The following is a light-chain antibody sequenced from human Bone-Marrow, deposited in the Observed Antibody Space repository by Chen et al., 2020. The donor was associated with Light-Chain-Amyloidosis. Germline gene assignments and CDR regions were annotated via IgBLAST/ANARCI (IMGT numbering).Light chain of an antibody. J-gene: IGLJ2*01. CDR1: DLPTKY. CDR3: QSADSSGTYEVI. V-gene: IGLV3-25*03. Sequence: SCDLTQPPSVSVSPGQKARITCPGEDLPTKYAYWYQQKPGQAPVLVIHRDTERPSGISERVSGSSSGTTATLTISGVQAEDEADYHCQSADSSGTYEVIFGGGTKLTVL. CDR2: RDT.